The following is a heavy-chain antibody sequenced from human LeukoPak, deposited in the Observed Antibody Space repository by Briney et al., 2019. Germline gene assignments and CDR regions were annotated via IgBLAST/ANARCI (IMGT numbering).Heavy chain of an antibody. CDR2: ISAYNGNT. D-gene: IGHD3-10*01. J-gene: IGHJ6*02. V-gene: IGHV1-18*01. Sequence: ASVKVSCKASGYTFTSYGISWVRQAPGQGLEWMGWISAYNGNTNYAQKLQGRVTMTTDTSTSTAYIELRSLRSDDTAVYYCARVRITMVRDHYYYYYGMDVWGQGTTVTVSS. CDR3: ARVRITMVRDHYYYYYGMDV. CDR1: GYTFTSYG.